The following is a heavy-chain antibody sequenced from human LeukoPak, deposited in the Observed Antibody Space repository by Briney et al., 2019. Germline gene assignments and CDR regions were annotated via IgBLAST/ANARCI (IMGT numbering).Heavy chain of an antibody. CDR1: GYTFTVYY. CDR3: ARDRPDYDSSGYYYAPGREAFDI. J-gene: IGHJ3*02. V-gene: IGHV1-2*02. CDR2: INPYSGGT. D-gene: IGHD3-22*01. Sequence: ASVKVSCKASGYTFTVYYMHWVRQSPGQGLEWMGWINPYSGGTSYAQRFQGRVTMTRDTSISTAYRELSRLRSDDTAVYYCARDRPDYDSSGYYYAPGREAFDIWGQGTMVTVSS.